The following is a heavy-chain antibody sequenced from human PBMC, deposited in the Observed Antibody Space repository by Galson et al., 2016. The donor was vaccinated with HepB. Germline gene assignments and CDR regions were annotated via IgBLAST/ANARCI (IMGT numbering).Heavy chain of an antibody. CDR3: ARDLLGGPGP. V-gene: IGHV3-74*01. CDR2: IESDGST. Sequence: SLRLSCAASGFTFGSFWMHWVRQGPGKGLVWVSRIESDGSTSYADSVKGRFTISRDNAKNTLFLQMNSLRAEDTAVYYCARDLLGGPGPWGQGTLVIVSS. CDR1: GFTFGSFW. D-gene: IGHD3-16*01. J-gene: IGHJ4*02.